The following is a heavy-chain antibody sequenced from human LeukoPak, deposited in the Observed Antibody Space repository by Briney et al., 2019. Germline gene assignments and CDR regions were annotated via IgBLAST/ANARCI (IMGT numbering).Heavy chain of an antibody. CDR1: GFTFSTYA. Sequence: GGSLSLSCAVSGFTFSTYAMSWVRQAPGKGLEWVSTVRGSGSDKYYADSVKGRFTISRDNSKNTLYLQMNSLRAEDTAVYYCAKFYSDSSGYWYFDLWGRGTLVTVSS. CDR2: VRGSGSDK. D-gene: IGHD3-22*01. V-gene: IGHV3-23*01. CDR3: AKFYSDSSGYWYFDL. J-gene: IGHJ2*01.